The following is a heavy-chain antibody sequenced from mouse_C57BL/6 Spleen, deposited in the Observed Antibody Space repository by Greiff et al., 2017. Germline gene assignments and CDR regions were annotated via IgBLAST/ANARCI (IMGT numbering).Heavy chain of an antibody. Sequence: QVQLKQPGAELVMPGASVKLSCKASGYTFTSYWMHWVKQRPGQGLEWIGEIDPSDSYTNYNQKFKGKSTLTVDKSSSTAYMQLSSLTSEDSAVYYCARGNSYMDAMDYWGQGTSVTVSS. CDR2: IDPSDSYT. CDR1: GYTFTSYW. CDR3: ARGNSYMDAMDY. V-gene: IGHV1-69*01. J-gene: IGHJ4*01. D-gene: IGHD1-1*02.